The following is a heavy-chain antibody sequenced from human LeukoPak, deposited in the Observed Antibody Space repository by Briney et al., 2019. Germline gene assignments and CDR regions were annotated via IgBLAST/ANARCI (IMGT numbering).Heavy chain of an antibody. CDR2: VYYSGST. Sequence: SETLSLTCTVSGDSISGYYWSWIRQPPGKGLEWIGYVYYSGSTNYNPSLKSRVSISVDTSKNQFSLKLSSVTAADTAVYYCARGGYPDYYMDVWGKGTTVTVSS. CDR3: ARGGYPDYYMDV. J-gene: IGHJ6*03. V-gene: IGHV4-59*01. D-gene: IGHD1-1*01. CDR1: GDSISGYY.